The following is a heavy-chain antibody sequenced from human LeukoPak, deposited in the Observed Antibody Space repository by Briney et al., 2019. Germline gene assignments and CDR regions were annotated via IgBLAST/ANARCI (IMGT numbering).Heavy chain of an antibody. CDR3: ARGEVVRGVGNWFDP. J-gene: IGHJ5*02. D-gene: IGHD3-10*01. CDR2: IYYSGST. Sequence: PSETLSLTCTVSGGSISSSSYYWGWIRQPPGKGLEWIGSIYYSGSTYYNPSLKSRVTISVDTSKNQFSLKLSSVTAADTAVYYCARGEVVRGVGNWFDPWGQGTLVTVSS. CDR1: GGSISSSSYY. V-gene: IGHV4-39*07.